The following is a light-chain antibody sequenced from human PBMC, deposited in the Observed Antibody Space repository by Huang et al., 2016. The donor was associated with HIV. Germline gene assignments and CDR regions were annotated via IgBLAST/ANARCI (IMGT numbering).Light chain of an antibody. CDR1: QSLLHSNGYKY. CDR3: MQGLQTAYT. V-gene: IGKV2-28*01. J-gene: IGKJ2*01. CDR2: LGS. Sequence: DIVLTQSPLSLPVSPGEPASISCNSSQSLLHSNGYKYLDWYLQRPGQSPQLLIYLGSNRASGVPDRFSGSGSGTDFTLKISRVEAEDVGVYYCMQGLQTAYTFGQGTKLEIK.